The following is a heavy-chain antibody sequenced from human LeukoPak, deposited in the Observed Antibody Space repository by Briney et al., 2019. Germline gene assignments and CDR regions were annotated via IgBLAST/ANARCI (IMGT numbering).Heavy chain of an antibody. D-gene: IGHD1-26*01. CDR2: INSISTYI. J-gene: IGHJ6*03. Sequence: PGGSLRLSCAASGFIFSSYSLMWVRQAPGKGLEWVSSINSISTYIYYADSVRGRFTISRDNAKNSLYLQMNSLRGEDTAVYSCARIVGNSPYCMDVWGKGTTVTVSS. CDR1: GFIFSSYS. CDR3: ARIVGNSPYCMDV. V-gene: IGHV3-21*01.